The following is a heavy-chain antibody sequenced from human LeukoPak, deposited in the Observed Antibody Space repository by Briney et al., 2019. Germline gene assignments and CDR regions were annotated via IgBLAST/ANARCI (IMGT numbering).Heavy chain of an antibody. D-gene: IGHD3-10*01. CDR3: ARQSLSYYYGSGSYRHYYYYYMDV. V-gene: IGHV5-51*01. Sequence: GESLKISCKGSGYSFTNYWIAWVRQMPGKGLEWMGIIYPGDSATRYSPSFQGQVTISADKSISTAYLQWSSLKASDTAMYYCARQSLSYYYGSGSYRHYYYYYMDVWGQGTMVTVSS. J-gene: IGHJ6*03. CDR2: IYPGDSAT. CDR1: GYSFTNYW.